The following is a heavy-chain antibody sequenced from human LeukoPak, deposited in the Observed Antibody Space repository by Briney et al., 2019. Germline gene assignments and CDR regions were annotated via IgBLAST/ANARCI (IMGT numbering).Heavy chain of an antibody. CDR2: IGISSGNT. J-gene: IGHJ4*02. D-gene: IGHD1-7*01. CDR1: GFPFSDYS. V-gene: IGHV3-48*04. Sequence: GGSLRLSCTASGFPFSDYSMNWVRQAPGKGLEWISYIGISSGNTKYADSVKGRFTISADNTKNSLYLQMNSLRVEDTAVYYCARDRNYAFDNWGQGTLVSVSS. CDR3: ARDRNYAFDN.